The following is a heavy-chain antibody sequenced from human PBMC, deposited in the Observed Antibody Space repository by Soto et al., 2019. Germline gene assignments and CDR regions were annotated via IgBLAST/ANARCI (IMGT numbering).Heavy chain of an antibody. CDR2: ISYDGSNK. V-gene: IGHV3-30*18. J-gene: IGHJ6*01. Sequence: GGSLRLSCAASGFTFSSYGMHWVRQAPGKGLEWVAVISYDGSNKYYADSVKGRFTISRDNSKNTLYLQMNSLRAEDTAVYYCAKDRGRGIVVVPAAMYYYYGMDVWG. CDR3: AKDRGRGIVVVPAAMYYYYGMDV. CDR1: GFTFSSYG. D-gene: IGHD2-2*01.